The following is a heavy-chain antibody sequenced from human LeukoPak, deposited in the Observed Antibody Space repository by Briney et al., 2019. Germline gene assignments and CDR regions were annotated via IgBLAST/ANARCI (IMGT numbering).Heavy chain of an antibody. J-gene: IGHJ3*02. CDR2: IRYGGSNK. D-gene: IGHD3-22*01. CDR1: GFTFSSYG. V-gene: IGHV3-30*02. Sequence: GGSLRLSCAASGFTFSSYGMHWVRQAPGKGLEWVAFIRYGGSNKYYADSVKGRFTISRDNSKNTLYLQMNSLRAEDTAVYYCAKDYYDSRNAFDSWGQGTMVTVSS. CDR3: AKDYYDSRNAFDS.